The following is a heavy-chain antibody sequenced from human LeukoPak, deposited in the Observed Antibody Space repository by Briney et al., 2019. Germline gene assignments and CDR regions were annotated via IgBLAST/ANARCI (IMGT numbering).Heavy chain of an antibody. V-gene: IGHV3-23*01. CDR3: ARGGGNSEFDY. CDR2: ISGSGGGT. CDR1: GFTFSTYA. Sequence: GGSLRLSCAASGFTFSTYAMSWVRQAPGKGLEWVSLISGSGGGTYYANSVKGRFTISRDNSKNTLYLQMNSLRAEDTAVYYCARGGGNSEFDYWGQGTLVTVSS. D-gene: IGHD4-23*01. J-gene: IGHJ4*02.